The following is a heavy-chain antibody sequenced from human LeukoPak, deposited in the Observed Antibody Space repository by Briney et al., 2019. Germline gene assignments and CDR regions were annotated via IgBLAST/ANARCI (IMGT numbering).Heavy chain of an antibody. CDR1: GYTFTGYY. CDR3: ARDQSDPIVGATLTLGY. J-gene: IGHJ4*02. V-gene: IGHV1-2*02. CDR2: INPNSGGT. D-gene: IGHD1-26*01. Sequence: ASVKVSCKASGYTFTGYYMHWVRRAPGQGLEWMGWINPNSGGTNYAQKFQGRVTMTRDTSISTAYMELSRLRSDDTAVYYCARDQSDPIVGATLTLGYWGQGTLVTVSS.